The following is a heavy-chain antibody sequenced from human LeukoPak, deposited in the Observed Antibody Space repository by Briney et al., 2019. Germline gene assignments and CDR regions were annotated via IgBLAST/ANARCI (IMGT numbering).Heavy chain of an antibody. D-gene: IGHD3-10*01. Sequence: GGSLRLSCSASGFTVCSNYMNWVPQAPGQGFVWVSSIYSGGSTDYADSVKGRFNISRDSSKNTVYLQMNSLRSDDRAVYFCAGNNYASGTFLVYWGQGTLVTVSS. CDR2: IYSGGST. CDR1: GFTVCSNY. CDR3: AGNNYASGTFLVY. V-gene: IGHV3-66*02. J-gene: IGHJ4*02.